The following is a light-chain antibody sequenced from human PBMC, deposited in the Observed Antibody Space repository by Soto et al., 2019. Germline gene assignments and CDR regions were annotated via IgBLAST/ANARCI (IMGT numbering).Light chain of an antibody. J-gene: IGKJ5*01. CDR1: QGISSY. CDR2: AAS. CDR3: QQLNSYRIT. Sequence: DIQLTQSPSFLSASVGDRVTITCRASQGISSYLAWYQQKPGKAPKLLIYAASTLQSGVPSRFSGSGSGTEFTLTISNLQPEDFATYYCQQLNSYRITFGQGTRLEIK. V-gene: IGKV1-9*01.